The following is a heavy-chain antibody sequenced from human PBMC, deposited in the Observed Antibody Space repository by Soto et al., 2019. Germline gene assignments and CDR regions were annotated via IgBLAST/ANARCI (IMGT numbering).Heavy chain of an antibody. CDR3: ARCIQEDYYYGMDV. D-gene: IGHD5-18*01. J-gene: IGHJ6*02. CDR1: GYTFYSHS. CDR2: ISADNINT. V-gene: IGHV1-18*01. Sequence: QAQLVQSGAEVKKPGASVKVSCKASGYTFYSHSISWVRQAPGQGLEWMGRISADNINTKYAQKFQGRVTMTTDTSTSTVYMELRNLRSDDTAVYYCARCIQEDYYYGMDVWGQGTTVTVSS.